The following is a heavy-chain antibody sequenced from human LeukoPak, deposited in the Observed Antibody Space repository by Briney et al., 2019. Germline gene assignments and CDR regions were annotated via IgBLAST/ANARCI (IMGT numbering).Heavy chain of an antibody. Sequence: PGGPLRLSCAASGFTVSSNYMSWVRQAPGKGLEWVSAISGSGGSTDYADSVKGRFTISRDNSKNTVYLQMNSLRAEDTAVYYCAKDREMVVDYWGQGTLVTVSS. CDR2: ISGSGGST. V-gene: IGHV3-23*01. D-gene: IGHD5-24*01. CDR3: AKDREMVVDY. J-gene: IGHJ4*02. CDR1: GFTVSSNY.